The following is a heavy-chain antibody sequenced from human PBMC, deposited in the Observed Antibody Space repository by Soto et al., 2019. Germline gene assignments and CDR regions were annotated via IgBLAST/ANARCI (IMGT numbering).Heavy chain of an antibody. D-gene: IGHD2-21*02. Sequence: SETLSLTCTVSGGSISSYYWSWIRQPPGKGLEWIGYIYYSGSTNYNPSLKSRVTISVDTSKNQFSLKLSSVTAADTAVYYCARAKSDYYYYYGMDVWGQGTTVTVSS. V-gene: IGHV4-59*01. CDR3: ARAKSDYYYYYGMDV. CDR2: IYYSGST. J-gene: IGHJ6*02. CDR1: GGSISSYY.